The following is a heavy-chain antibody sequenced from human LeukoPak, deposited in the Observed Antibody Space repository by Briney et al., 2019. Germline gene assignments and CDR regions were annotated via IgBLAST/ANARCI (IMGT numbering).Heavy chain of an antibody. CDR3: ARVGGRYSPLGY. CDR2: IMQDGGEK. D-gene: IGHD3-16*02. Sequence: PGGSLRLSCAASGFTFSSYWMSWVRQAPGKGLEWVANIMQDGGEKYCVDSVKGRFTISRDNDKNSLFLQMTSLRAEDTAVYYCARVGGRYSPLGYWGQGTLVTVSS. V-gene: IGHV3-7*01. J-gene: IGHJ4*02. CDR1: GFTFSSYW.